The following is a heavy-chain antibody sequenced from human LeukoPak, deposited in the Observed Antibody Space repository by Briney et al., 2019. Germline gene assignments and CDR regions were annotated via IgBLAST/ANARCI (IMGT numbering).Heavy chain of an antibody. CDR1: GFTFSSYA. CDR3: TREGFLGTVTRWVDR. J-gene: IGHJ4*02. CDR2: IRDGGSDT. Sequence: GGSLRLSCVASGFTFSSYAMGWVRQAPGKGLEWVADIRDGGSDTFYVDSVKGRFTISRDNAKNTLYLQMNSLRVEDTAVYYCTREGFLGTVTRWVDRWGQKPLVTVSS. D-gene: IGHD4-17*01. V-gene: IGHV3-7*01.